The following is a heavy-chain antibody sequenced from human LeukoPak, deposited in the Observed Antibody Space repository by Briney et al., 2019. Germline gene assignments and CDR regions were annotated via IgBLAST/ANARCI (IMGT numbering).Heavy chain of an antibody. D-gene: IGHD6-6*01. J-gene: IGHJ4*02. CDR3: ARGTNLYSSSSYFDY. CDR2: IYHSGST. CDR1: GYSISSGYY. V-gene: IGHV4-38-2*02. Sequence: PSETLSLTCTVSGYSISSGYYWGWIRQPPGKGLEWIGSIYHSGSTYYNPSLKSRVTISVDTSKNQFSLKLSSVTAADTAVYYCARGTNLYSSSSYFDYWGQGTLVTVPS.